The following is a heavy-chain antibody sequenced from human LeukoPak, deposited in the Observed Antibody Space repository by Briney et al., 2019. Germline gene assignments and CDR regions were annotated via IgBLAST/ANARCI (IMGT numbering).Heavy chain of an antibody. CDR1: GYTFTSYD. CDR3: ARSDPVAYCGGDCYSDFDY. D-gene: IGHD2-21*02. CDR2: MNPNSGNT. Sequence: GASVKVSCKASGYTFTSYDINWVRQAPGQGLEWMGWMNPNSGNTGYAQKFQGRVTMTRNTSISTAYMELSSLRSEDTAVYYCARSDPVAYCGGDCYSDFDYWGQGTLVTVSS. J-gene: IGHJ4*02. V-gene: IGHV1-8*01.